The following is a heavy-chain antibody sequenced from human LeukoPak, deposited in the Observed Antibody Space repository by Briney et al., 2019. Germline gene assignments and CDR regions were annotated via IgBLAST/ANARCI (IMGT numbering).Heavy chain of an antibody. Sequence: PGGSLRLSCAASGFTFSDYYMSWIRQAPGKGLEWVSYISSSGSTIYYADSVKGRFTISRDNAKSSLYLQMNSLRVEDTAVYYCYLSPQYYYYYMDVWGKGTTVTVSS. V-gene: IGHV3-11*04. CDR1: GFTFSDYY. D-gene: IGHD3-9*01. J-gene: IGHJ6*03. CDR2: ISSSGSTI. CDR3: YLSPQYYYYYMDV.